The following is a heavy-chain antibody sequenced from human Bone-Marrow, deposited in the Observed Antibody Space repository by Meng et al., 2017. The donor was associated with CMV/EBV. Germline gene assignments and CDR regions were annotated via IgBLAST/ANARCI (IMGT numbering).Heavy chain of an antibody. J-gene: IGHJ3*02. CDR2: TRNKANSYTT. V-gene: IGHV3-72*01. CDR3: ASLVVVPGAWDAFDI. Sequence: GGSLRLSCVASGFTFSDHYMDWVRQAPGKGLEWVGRTRNKANSYTTEYAASVKDRFTISRDDSKNTLYFQMNSLRAEDTAVYYCASLVVVPGAWDAFDIWGQGTMVTVSS. D-gene: IGHD2-2*01. CDR1: GFTFSDHY.